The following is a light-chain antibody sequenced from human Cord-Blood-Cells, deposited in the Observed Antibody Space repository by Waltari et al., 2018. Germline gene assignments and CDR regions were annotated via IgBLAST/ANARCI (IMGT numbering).Light chain of an antibody. V-gene: IGLV2-23*03. CDR3: CSYAGSSTFVV. CDR2: EGS. CDR1: SSNVGSYNL. Sequence: QSALTQPASVSGSPGQSITIPCTGTSSNVGSYNLVSWSQQHPGKAPKLMIYEGSKRRSGVSNRFSGSKSGNTASLTISGLQAEDEADYYCCSYAGSSTFVVFGGGTKLTVL. J-gene: IGLJ2*01.